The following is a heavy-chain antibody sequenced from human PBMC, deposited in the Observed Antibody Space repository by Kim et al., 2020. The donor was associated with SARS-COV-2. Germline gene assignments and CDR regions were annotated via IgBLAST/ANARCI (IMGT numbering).Heavy chain of an antibody. V-gene: IGHV1-69*13. CDR2: IIPIFGTA. CDR1: GGTFSSYA. J-gene: IGHJ6*02. CDR3: AREGVRGVISLYGMDV. Sequence: SVKVSCKASGGTFSSYAISWVRQAPGQGLEWMGGIIPIFGTANYAQKFQGRVTITADESTSTAYMELSSLRSEDTAVYYCAREGVRGVISLYGMDVWGQGTTVTVSS. D-gene: IGHD3-10*01.